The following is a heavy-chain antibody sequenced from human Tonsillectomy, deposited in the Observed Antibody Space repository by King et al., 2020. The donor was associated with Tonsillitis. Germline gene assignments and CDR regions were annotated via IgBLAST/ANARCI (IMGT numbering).Heavy chain of an antibody. Sequence: QLQESGPGLVKPSETLPLTCNVSGGSISSSSYYWGWIRQPPGKGLEWIGSIYYSGSTYYNPSLKSRVTISVDTSKNQFSLKLRSVTAADTAVYYCARLVRFGEPFDYWGQGTLVTVSS. CDR2: IYYSGST. J-gene: IGHJ4*02. V-gene: IGHV4-39*01. CDR3: ARLVRFGEPFDY. D-gene: IGHD3-10*01. CDR1: GGSISSSSYY.